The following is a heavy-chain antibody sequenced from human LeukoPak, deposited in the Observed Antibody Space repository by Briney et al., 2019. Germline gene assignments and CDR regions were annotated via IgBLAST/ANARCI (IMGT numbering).Heavy chain of an antibody. D-gene: IGHD3-9*01. CDR3: ARAEAYYDILTGYYRGDYFDY. J-gene: IGHJ4*02. V-gene: IGHV4-34*01. CDR2: INHSGST. CDR1: GGSFSGYC. Sequence: PSETLSLTCAVYGGSFSGYCWSWIRQPPGKGLEWIGEINHSGSTNYNPSLKSRVATSVDTSKNQFSLKLSSVTAADTAVYYCARAEAYYDILTGYYRGDYFDYWGQGTLVTVSS.